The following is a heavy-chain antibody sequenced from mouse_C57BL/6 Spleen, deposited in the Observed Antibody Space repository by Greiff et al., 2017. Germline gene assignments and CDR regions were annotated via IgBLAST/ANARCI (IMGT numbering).Heavy chain of an antibody. CDR1: GYTFTSYW. D-gene: IGHD4-1*01. Sequence: QVHVKQPGAELVKPGASVKMSCKASGYTFTSYWITWVKQRPGQGLEWIGDIYPGSGSTNYNEKFKSKATLTVDTSSSTAYMQLSSLTSEDSAVYYCARNWDAMDYWGQGTSVTVSS. J-gene: IGHJ4*01. CDR3: ARNWDAMDY. CDR2: IYPGSGST. V-gene: IGHV1-55*01.